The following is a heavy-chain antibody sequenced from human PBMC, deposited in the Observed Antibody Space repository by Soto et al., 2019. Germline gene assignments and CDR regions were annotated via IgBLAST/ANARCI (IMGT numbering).Heavy chain of an antibody. CDR1: GGSISSGATGSY. J-gene: IGHJ4*02. CDR3: ASGHDAYKVRY. Sequence: SETLSLTCTVSGGSISSGATGSYWTWIHQLPGKGLEWIGYIYYTGNTYYNPSLKSRPTISIDTSENQFSLRLTSVTAADTAVYFCASGHDAYKVRYWGQGTLVTVSS. D-gene: IGHD1-1*01. V-gene: IGHV4-31*03. CDR2: IYYTGNT.